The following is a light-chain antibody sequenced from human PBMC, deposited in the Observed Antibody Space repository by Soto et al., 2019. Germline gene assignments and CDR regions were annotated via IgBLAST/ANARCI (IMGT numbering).Light chain of an antibody. CDR3: QKYNSAPWT. Sequence: DIQMTLSPSSLSASVGDRVTITCRASQGVTNYLAWYQQKPGKVPKLLIYAASTLQSGVPSRFSGSGSGADFTLTISSLQPEDVATYYCQKYNSAPWTFGQGTKVEIK. CDR2: AAS. CDR1: QGVTNY. J-gene: IGKJ1*01. V-gene: IGKV1-27*01.